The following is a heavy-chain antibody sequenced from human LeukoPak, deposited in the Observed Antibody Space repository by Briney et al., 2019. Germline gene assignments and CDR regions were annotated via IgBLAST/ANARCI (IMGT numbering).Heavy chain of an antibody. CDR1: GFTFDDYA. Sequence: GGSLRLSCAASGFTFDDYAMHWVRQAPGKGLEWVSGISWNSGSIGYADSVKGRFTISRDNAKNSLYLQMNSLRAEDTALYYCAKDIGYCSSTSCYTFNYWGQGTLDTVSS. J-gene: IGHJ4*02. V-gene: IGHV3-9*01. D-gene: IGHD2-2*02. CDR2: ISWNSGSI. CDR3: AKDIGYCSSTSCYTFNY.